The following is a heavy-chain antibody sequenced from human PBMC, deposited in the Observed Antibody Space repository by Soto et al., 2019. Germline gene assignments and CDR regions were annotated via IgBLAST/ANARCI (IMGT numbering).Heavy chain of an antibody. CDR2: IVVGSGNT. CDR1: GFTFTSSA. Sequence: SVRVSCKASGFTFTSSAVQWVRQARGQRLEWIGWIVVGSGNTNYAQKFQERVTITRDMSTSTAYMELSSLRSEDTAVYYCAADAARSSFRYYYYRMDVWGQGTTVTVSS. CDR3: AADAARSSFRYYYYRMDV. V-gene: IGHV1-58*01. D-gene: IGHD2-15*01. J-gene: IGHJ6*02.